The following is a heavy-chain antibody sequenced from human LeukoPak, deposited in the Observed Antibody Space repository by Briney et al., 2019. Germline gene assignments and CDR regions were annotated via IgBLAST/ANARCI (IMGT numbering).Heavy chain of an antibody. CDR1: GYTFTSYD. V-gene: IGHV1-8*01. D-gene: IGHD3-3*01. Sequence: GASVKVSCKASGYTFTSYDINWVRQATGQGLEWMGWMNPNSGNTGYAQKFQGRVTMTRNTSISTAYMELSSLRSEDTAVYYCARGLNYDFWSGYYGWGQGTLVTVSS. J-gene: IGHJ4*02. CDR3: ARGLNYDFWSGYYG. CDR2: MNPNSGNT.